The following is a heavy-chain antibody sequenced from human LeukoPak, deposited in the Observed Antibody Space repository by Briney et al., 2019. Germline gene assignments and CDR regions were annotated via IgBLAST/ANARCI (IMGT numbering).Heavy chain of an antibody. CDR2: IYYSGST. CDR3: ARWHYCSGGSCYSGGWSDP. CDR1: GGCISSYY. Sequence: PSETLSLTCTVSGGCISSYYWSWIRQPPGKGLEWIGYIYYSGSTNYNPSLKSRVTISVDTSKNQFSLKLSSVTAADTAVYYCARWHYCSGGSCYSGGWSDPWGQGTLVTVSS. D-gene: IGHD2-15*01. V-gene: IGHV4-59*08. J-gene: IGHJ5*02.